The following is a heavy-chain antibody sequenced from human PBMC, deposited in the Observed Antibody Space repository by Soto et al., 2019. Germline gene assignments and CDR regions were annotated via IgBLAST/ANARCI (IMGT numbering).Heavy chain of an antibody. J-gene: IGHJ4*02. V-gene: IGHV1-69*01. CDR2: IIPIFGTA. CDR3: AREGRRSSSWHPDLNY. Sequence: QVQLVQSGAEVKKPGSSVKVSCKASGGTFSSYAISWVRQAPGQGLEWMGGIIPIFGTANYAQKFQGRVTNTANESTSTAYMELSSLRSEDTGVYYCAREGRRSSSWHPDLNYWGQGTLVTVSS. D-gene: IGHD6-13*01. CDR1: GGTFSSYA.